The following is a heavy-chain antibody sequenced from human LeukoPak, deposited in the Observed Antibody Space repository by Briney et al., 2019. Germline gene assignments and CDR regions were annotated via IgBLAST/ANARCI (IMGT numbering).Heavy chain of an antibody. Sequence: ASVKVSCKVSGYTLTELSMHWVRQAPGKGLEWMGGFDPEDGETIYAQKFQGRVTMTTDTSTSTAYMELRSLRSDDTAVYYCARGVRAATVKFDYWGQGTLVTVSS. V-gene: IGHV1-24*01. CDR1: GYTLTELS. D-gene: IGHD3-10*02. CDR2: FDPEDGET. J-gene: IGHJ4*02. CDR3: ARGVRAATVKFDY.